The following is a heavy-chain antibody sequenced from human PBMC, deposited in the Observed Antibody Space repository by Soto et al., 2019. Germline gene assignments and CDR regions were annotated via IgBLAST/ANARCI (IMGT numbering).Heavy chain of an antibody. CDR2: INHSGST. CDR1: GGSFSGYY. V-gene: IGHV4-34*01. D-gene: IGHD6-19*01. CDR3: ARFAGYSSGWSPYYYYGMDV. Sequence: SETLSLTCAVYGGSFSGYYWSWIRQPPRKGLEWIGEINHSGSTNYNPSLKSRATISVDTSKNQFSLKLSSVTAADTAVYYCARFAGYSSGWSPYYYYGMDVWGQGTTVTVSS. J-gene: IGHJ6*02.